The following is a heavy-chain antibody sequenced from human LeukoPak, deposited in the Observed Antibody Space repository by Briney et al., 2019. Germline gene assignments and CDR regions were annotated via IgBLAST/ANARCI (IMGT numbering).Heavy chain of an antibody. CDR2: IKQDGSEK. V-gene: IGHV3-7*01. D-gene: IGHD1-26*01. Sequence: GGSLRLSCAASGFTFSSYWMSWVRQAPGKGLEWVANIKQDGSEKYYVDSVKGRFTISRDNAKNSLYLEMNSLRAEDTAVYYCARARELRWPDYWGQGTLVTVSS. CDR3: ARARELRWPDY. CDR1: GFTFSSYW. J-gene: IGHJ4*02.